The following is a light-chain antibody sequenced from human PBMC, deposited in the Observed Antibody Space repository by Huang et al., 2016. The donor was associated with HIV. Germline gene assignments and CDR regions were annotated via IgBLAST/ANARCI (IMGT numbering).Light chain of an antibody. J-gene: IGKJ4*01. V-gene: IGKV3-11*01. CDR3: QQHHSWLT. Sequence: IVLTHSPATLSWYLGGRVTLSCSASPSISTHLAWYQQRPGQAPRLLIYDASNRGAGVPARFSGSGSGTDVTRTIRSLEPEDFALYYCQQHHSWLTFGGGTKLEVK. CDR1: PSISTH. CDR2: DAS.